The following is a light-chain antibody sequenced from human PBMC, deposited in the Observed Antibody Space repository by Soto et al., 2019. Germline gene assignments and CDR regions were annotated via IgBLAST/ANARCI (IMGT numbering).Light chain of an antibody. Sequence: EIVLTQSPGTLSLSPGERATLSCRASQSVSSNYLAWYQQKPGQAPRLLIYGASNRATGIPDRFSGSGSGTDFTLTISRLEPEDFAVFYCQQSGSSPWTFGQGTKVDI. CDR1: QSVSSNY. V-gene: IGKV3-20*01. CDR2: GAS. CDR3: QQSGSSPWT. J-gene: IGKJ1*01.